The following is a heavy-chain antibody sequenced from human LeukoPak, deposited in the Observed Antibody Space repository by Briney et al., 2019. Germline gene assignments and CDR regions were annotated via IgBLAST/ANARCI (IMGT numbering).Heavy chain of an antibody. Sequence: PGGSLRLSCTVSGFTVSSNSMSWVRQAPGKGLEWVSFIYSSVTHYSDSVKGRFTSSRDNSKNTLYLQMNSLRAEDTAVYYCARRAGAYSHPYDYWGQGTLVTVSS. J-gene: IGHJ4*02. CDR3: ARRAGAYSHPYDY. V-gene: IGHV3-53*01. D-gene: IGHD4/OR15-4a*01. CDR1: GFTVSSNS. CDR2: IYSSVT.